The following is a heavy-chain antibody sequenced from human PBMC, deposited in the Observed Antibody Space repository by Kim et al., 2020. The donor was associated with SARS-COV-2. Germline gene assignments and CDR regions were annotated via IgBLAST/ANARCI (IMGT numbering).Heavy chain of an antibody. CDR1: GGSISSSNW. Sequence: SETLSLTCAVSGGSISSSNWWSWVRQPPGKGLEWIGEIYHSGSTNYNPSLKSRVTISVDKSKNQFSLKLSSVTAADTAVYYCARDNGVGMGATRYYYYGMDVWGQGTTVTVSS. D-gene: IGHD1-26*01. CDR3: ARDNGVGMGATRYYYYGMDV. V-gene: IGHV4-4*02. CDR2: IYHSGST. J-gene: IGHJ6*02.